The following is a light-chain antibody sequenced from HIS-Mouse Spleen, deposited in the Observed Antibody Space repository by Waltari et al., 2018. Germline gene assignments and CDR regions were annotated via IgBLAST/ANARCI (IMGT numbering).Light chain of an antibody. V-gene: IGLV3-10*01. J-gene: IGLJ2*01. CDR1: ALQKQS. Sequence: SYELTQPPSVSVSPGQTARITCSGDALQKQSAYWYQKKSGQAPVLVIYEDSKRPSGIPERFSGSSSGTMATLTISGAQVEDEADYYCYSTDSSGNHRVFGGGTKLTVL. CDR3: YSTDSSGNHRV. CDR2: EDS.